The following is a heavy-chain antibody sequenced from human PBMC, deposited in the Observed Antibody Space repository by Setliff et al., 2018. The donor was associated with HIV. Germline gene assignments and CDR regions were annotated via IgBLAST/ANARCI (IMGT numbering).Heavy chain of an antibody. CDR1: GLTFSNYA. Sequence: GSLRLSCAASGLTFSNYATTWVRQAPGKGLEWVSDITGRGGTTFYADSVKSRFTTSRDTNTLYLQMNSLRAEDTAMYYCTTRNSGYFDYWGQGTLVTVSS. CDR3: TTRNSGYFDY. D-gene: IGHD2-15*01. V-gene: IGHV3-23*01. J-gene: IGHJ4*02. CDR2: ITGRGGTT.